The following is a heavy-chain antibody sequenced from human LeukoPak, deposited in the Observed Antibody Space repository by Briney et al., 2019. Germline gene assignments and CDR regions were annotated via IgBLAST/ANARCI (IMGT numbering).Heavy chain of an antibody. D-gene: IGHD3-10*01. J-gene: IGHJ4*02. V-gene: IGHV4-31*03. Sequence: PSETLSLTCTVSGGSISSGGYYWSWIRQHPGKGLEWLGYIYYSGSTYYNPSLKSRVTISVNTSKNQFSLKLSPVTAADTAVYYCARAGYYGSGSHRRNYFDYWGQGTLVTVSS. CDR2: IYYSGST. CDR1: GGSISSGGYY. CDR3: ARAGYYGSGSHRRNYFDY.